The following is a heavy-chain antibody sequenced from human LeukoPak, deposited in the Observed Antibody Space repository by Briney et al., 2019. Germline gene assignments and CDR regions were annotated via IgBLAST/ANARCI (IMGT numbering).Heavy chain of an antibody. D-gene: IGHD4-17*01. CDR3: ARRSNPGDYRWFDP. J-gene: IGHJ5*02. Sequence: SETLSLTCAVYGGSFSGYYWSWIRQPPGKGLEWIGEINHSGSTNYNPSLKSRVTISVDTSKNQFSLKLSSVTAADTAVYYCARRSNPGDYRWFDPWGQGTLVTVSS. CDR1: GGSFSGYY. CDR2: INHSGST. V-gene: IGHV4-34*01.